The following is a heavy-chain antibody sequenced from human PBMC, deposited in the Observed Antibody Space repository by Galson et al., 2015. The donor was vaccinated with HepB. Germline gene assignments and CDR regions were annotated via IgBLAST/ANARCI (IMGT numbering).Heavy chain of an antibody. CDR2: ISDSGDST. J-gene: IGHJ4*02. Sequence: LRLSLAASGFTFRNYAITWVRQAPGQGLGGVSAISDSGDSTYYADSVRGRFTISRDNSKNTLYLQMNGLTADDTAVYFCAKDAAPGSGSRYFDDWGQGTLVTVSS. CDR1: GFTFRNYA. CDR3: AKDAAPGSGSRYFDD. D-gene: IGHD6-19*01. V-gene: IGHV3-23*01.